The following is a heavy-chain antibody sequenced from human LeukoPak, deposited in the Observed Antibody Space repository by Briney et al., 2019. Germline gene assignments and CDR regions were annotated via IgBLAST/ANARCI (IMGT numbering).Heavy chain of an antibody. CDR2: IYYSGST. CDR1: GGSISSSTYY. Sequence: PSETLSLTCTVSGGSISSSTYYWGWIRQPPGKGLEWIGSIYYSGSTYYNPSLKSRVTISVDTSKNQFSLKLSSVTAADTAVYYCARTTIPATALGWLDPWGQGTLVTVSS. V-gene: IGHV4-39*07. D-gene: IGHD2-2*01. CDR3: ARTTIPATALGWLDP. J-gene: IGHJ5*02.